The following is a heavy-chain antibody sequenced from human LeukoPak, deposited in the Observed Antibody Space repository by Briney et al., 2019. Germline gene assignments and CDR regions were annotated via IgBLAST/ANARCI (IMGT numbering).Heavy chain of an antibody. CDR1: GASITTYY. Sequence: SDTLSLTCTVSGASITTYYWSWLRQPPGKRQAYIGQIHSSGSANYNPSLKRRVAVTLDASKNLFSLTVSSVTATAGAIYRRPRDILDVGATHYFDYWGQGSLLTVSS. CDR3: PRDILDVGATHYFDY. D-gene: IGHD1-26*01. J-gene: IGHJ4*02. V-gene: IGHV4-59*01. CDR2: IHSSGSA.